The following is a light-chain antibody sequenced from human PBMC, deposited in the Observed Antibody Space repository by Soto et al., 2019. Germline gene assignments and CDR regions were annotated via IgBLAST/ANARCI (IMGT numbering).Light chain of an antibody. CDR2: WAS. Sequence: DAVMTQSPDSLAASLGERATINCKSSQSVLYTSNNKNYLAWYQQKPGQPPKLLIYWASTRQSGVPDRFSGSGSGTDFTLPISSLPAENVALCFCQQELHSPRTVGQGTKVELK. J-gene: IGKJ1*01. CDR3: QQELHSPRT. CDR1: QSVLYTSNNKNY. V-gene: IGKV4-1*01.